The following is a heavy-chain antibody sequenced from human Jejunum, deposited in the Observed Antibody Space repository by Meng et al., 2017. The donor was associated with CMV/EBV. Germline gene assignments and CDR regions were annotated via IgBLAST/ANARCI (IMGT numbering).Heavy chain of an antibody. CDR3: ARGGTYDFWTTYFSFPFDY. D-gene: IGHD3-3*01. CDR2: IHPYDSDP. Sequence: CLGWVRQLPGSGLEWMGIIHPYDSDPRSSPSFQGQVSISVDYSISTTYLQRSSLEASDTAIYYCARGGTYDFWTTYFSFPFDYWGQGTPVTVSS. CDR1: C. V-gene: IGHV5-51*01. J-gene: IGHJ4*02.